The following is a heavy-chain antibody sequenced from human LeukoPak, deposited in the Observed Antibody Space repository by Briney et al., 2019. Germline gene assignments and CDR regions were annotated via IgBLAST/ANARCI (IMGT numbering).Heavy chain of an antibody. CDR2: IYYSGST. CDR3: ARGRQMATIRWPYFDY. Sequence: SETLSLTCAVYGGSFSGYYWSWIRQPPGKGLEWIGYIYYSGSTNYNPSLKSRVTISVDTSKNQFSLKLSSVTAADTAVYYCARGRQMATIRWPYFDYWGQGTLVTVSS. J-gene: IGHJ4*02. D-gene: IGHD5-24*01. CDR1: GGSFSGYY. V-gene: IGHV4-59*01.